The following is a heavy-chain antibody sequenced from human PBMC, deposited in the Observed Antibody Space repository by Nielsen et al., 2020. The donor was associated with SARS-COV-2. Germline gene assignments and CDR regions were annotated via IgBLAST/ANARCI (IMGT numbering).Heavy chain of an antibody. CDR2: ISASGGST. CDR1: GFTFTNNG. J-gene: IGHJ4*02. V-gene: IGHV3-23*01. CDR3: AASKSGYYFDL. D-gene: IGHD6-13*01. Sequence: GGSLRLSCAASGFTFTNNGMTWVRQDPGKGLGWVSTISASGGSTFYTDSVKGRFTISRDRFKNTLYLQMNSLRAEDTAVYYCAASKSGYYFDLWGQRTLVTVSS.